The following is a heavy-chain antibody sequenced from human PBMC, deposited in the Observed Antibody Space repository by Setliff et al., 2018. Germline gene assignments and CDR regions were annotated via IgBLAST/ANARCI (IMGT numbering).Heavy chain of an antibody. D-gene: IGHD1-1*01. Sequence: SETLSLTCTVPGGSISSISYYWGWIRQPPGKGLEWIGTVYDSGTTYYNPSLKSRVTIFVDTSKNQFSLNLNSVTAADTGVYYCARTGTYRYFDYWGQGALVTVPQ. CDR2: VYDSGTT. CDR1: GGSISSISYY. J-gene: IGHJ4*02. CDR3: ARTGTYRYFDY. V-gene: IGHV4-39*01.